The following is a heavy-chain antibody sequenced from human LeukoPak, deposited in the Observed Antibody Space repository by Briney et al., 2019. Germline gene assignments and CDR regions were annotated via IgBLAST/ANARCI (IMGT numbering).Heavy chain of an antibody. CDR1: GYSFTSYW. CDR3: ATVLSVDYGDYHS. D-gene: IGHD4-17*01. CDR2: IYPGDSDT. J-gene: IGHJ4*02. V-gene: IGHV5-51*01. Sequence: GESVKISCKGSGYSFTSYWIGWVRQMPGKGLEWMGIIYPGDSDTRYSPSFQGQVTISADKSISTAYLQWSSLKASDTAMYYCATVLSVDYGDYHSWGQGTLVTVSS.